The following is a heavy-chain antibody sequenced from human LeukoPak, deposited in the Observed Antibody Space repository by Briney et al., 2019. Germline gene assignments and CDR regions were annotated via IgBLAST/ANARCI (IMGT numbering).Heavy chain of an antibody. Sequence: ASVKVSCKVSGYSFTSNYIHWVRQAPGKELEWMGMIYPRDGSTSYAQRFQDRVTVTRDTSTSTVHMELSGLRSEDTAVYYCARDQEGFDYWGQGTLVTVSS. J-gene: IGHJ4*02. CDR1: GYSFTSNY. V-gene: IGHV1-46*01. CDR2: IYPRDGST. CDR3: ARDQEGFDY.